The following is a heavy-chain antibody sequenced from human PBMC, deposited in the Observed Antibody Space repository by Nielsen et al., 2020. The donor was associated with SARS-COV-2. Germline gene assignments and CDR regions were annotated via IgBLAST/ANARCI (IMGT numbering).Heavy chain of an antibody. V-gene: IGHV1-18*01. D-gene: IGHD4-17*01. Sequence: ASVKVSCKASGYTFTSYGVSWVRQAPGQGLEWIGWISTFNGHTNYVQKLLGRVTMTTDTSTSTAYMELRSLRSDDTAVYFCARTPWDYGDYSVSRKASDYWGQGTRVTVSS. J-gene: IGHJ4*02. CDR3: ARTPWDYGDYSVSRKASDY. CDR1: GYTFTSYG. CDR2: ISTFNGHT.